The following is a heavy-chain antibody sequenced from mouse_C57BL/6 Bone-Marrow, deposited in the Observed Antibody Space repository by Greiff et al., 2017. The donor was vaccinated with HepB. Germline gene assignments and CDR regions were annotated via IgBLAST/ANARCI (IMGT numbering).Heavy chain of an antibody. J-gene: IGHJ2*01. CDR2: IYPGSGNT. Sequence: VKLQESGPELVKPGASVKISCKASGYSFTSYYIHWVKQRPGQGLEWIGWIYPGSGNTKYNEKFKGKATLTADTSSSTAYMQLSSLTSEDSAVYYCDRWRWSPFDYWGQGTTLTVSS. CDR3: DRWRWSPFDY. V-gene: IGHV1-66*01. CDR1: GYSFTSYY. D-gene: IGHD2-3*01.